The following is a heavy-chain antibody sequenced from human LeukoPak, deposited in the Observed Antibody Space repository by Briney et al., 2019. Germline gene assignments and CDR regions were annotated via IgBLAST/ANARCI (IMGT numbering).Heavy chain of an antibody. J-gene: IGHJ4*02. CDR2: ISYDGSNK. Sequence: GGSLRLSCAASGFTFSSYAIHWVRQAPGKGLEWVAVISYDGSNKYYADSVKGRFTISRDNSKNTLYLQMNSLRAEDTAVYYCARGSDDPPFDYWGQGTLVTVSS. V-gene: IGHV3-30-3*01. CDR3: ARGSDDPPFDY. CDR1: GFTFSSYA. D-gene: IGHD1-1*01.